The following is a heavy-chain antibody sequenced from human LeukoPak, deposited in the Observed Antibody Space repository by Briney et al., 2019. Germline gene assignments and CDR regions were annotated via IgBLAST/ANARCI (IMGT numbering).Heavy chain of an antibody. CDR3: ARPRMRITMVRGVMRGMDV. J-gene: IGHJ6*02. V-gene: IGHV4-39*07. CDR1: GGSISSSSSY. Sequence: SETLSLTCSVSGGSISSSSSYWGWIRQPPGKGLEWIGEINHSGSTNYNPSLKSRVTISVDTSKNQFSLKLSSVTAADTAVYYCARPRMRITMVRGVMRGMDVWGQGTTVTVSS. D-gene: IGHD3-10*01. CDR2: INHSGST.